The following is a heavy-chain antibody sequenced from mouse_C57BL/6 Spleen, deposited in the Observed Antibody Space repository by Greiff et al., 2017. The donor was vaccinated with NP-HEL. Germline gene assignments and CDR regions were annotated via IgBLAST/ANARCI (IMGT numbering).Heavy chain of an antibody. CDR1: GYTFTSYW. D-gene: IGHD2-5*01. J-gene: IGHJ2*01. Sequence: VQLQQPGAELVRPGSSVKLSCKASGYTFTSYWMHWVKQRPIQGLEWIGNIDPSDSETHYNQKFKDKATLTVDKSSSTAYMQLSSLTSEDSVVYYCARGGGYYSNYEDWGQGTTLTVSS. V-gene: IGHV1-52*01. CDR2: IDPSDSET. CDR3: ARGGGYYSNYED.